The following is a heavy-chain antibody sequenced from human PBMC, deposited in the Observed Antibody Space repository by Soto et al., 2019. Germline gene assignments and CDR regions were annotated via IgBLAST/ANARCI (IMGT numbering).Heavy chain of an antibody. J-gene: IGHJ4*02. V-gene: IGHV1-24*01. Sequence: ASVKVSCKVSGYTLTELSMHWVRQAPGKGLEWMGGFDPEDGETIYAQKFQGRVTMTEDTSTDTAYMELSSLRSEDTAVYYCATATKYYYDSSGYPDFDYWGQGTLVTVSS. CDR3: ATATKYYYDSSGYPDFDY. D-gene: IGHD3-22*01. CDR1: GYTLTELS. CDR2: FDPEDGET.